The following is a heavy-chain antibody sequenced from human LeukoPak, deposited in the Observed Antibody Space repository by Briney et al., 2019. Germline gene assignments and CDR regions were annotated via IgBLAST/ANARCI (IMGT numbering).Heavy chain of an antibody. CDR3: ARGEVPAAIPDY. CDR2: INPSGGST. D-gene: IGHD2-2*01. Sequence: GASVKVSCKASGYTFTSYYMHWVRQAPGQGLEWMGIINPSGGSTSYAQKFQGRVTMTTDTSTSTAYMELRSLRSDDTAVYYCARGEVPAAIPDYWGQGTLVTVSS. J-gene: IGHJ4*02. V-gene: IGHV1-46*01. CDR1: GYTFTSYY.